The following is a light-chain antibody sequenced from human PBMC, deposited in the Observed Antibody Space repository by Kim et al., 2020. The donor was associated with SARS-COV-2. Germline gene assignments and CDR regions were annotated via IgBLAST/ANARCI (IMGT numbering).Light chain of an antibody. CDR2: DVN. V-gene: IGLV2-14*03. J-gene: IGLJ3*02. Sequence: QSALTQPASVSGSPGQSITISCTGTRTDIRGYNYVSWYQQHPDKAPKLMIYDVNKRPSGVSNRFSGSKSGNTASLTISGLQAEDEADYYCSSYTTISTWVFGGGTQLTVL. CDR3: SSYTTISTWV. CDR1: RTDIRGYNY.